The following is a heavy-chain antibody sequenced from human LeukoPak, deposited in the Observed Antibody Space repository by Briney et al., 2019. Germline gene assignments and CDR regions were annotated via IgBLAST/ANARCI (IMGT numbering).Heavy chain of an antibody. CDR2: IYYSGST. CDR3: AKRDDSGGNLVDL. Sequence: PSPTLSLTCTVAGGSIRSGSHYWAWIRQPPGKGLEWIGSIYYSGSTYYNPSLENRVTISIDTSKNHFSLKLSSLSAADTSVYYCAKRDDSGGNLVDLWGQGPLVTVS. D-gene: IGHD3-22*01. J-gene: IGHJ4*02. V-gene: IGHV4-39*02. CDR1: GGSIRSGSHY.